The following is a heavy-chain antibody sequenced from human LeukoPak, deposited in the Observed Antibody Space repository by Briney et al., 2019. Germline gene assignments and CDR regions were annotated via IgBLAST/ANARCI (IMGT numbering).Heavy chain of an antibody. CDR3: ARDRAYGGNSVGY. Sequence: GGSLRLSCAASGFTVSSNYMSWVRQAPGKGLEWVSVIYSGGSTYYADSVKGRFTISRDNSKNTLYLQMNSLRDEDTAVYYCARDRAYGGNSVGYWGQGTLVTVSS. V-gene: IGHV3-53*01. J-gene: IGHJ4*02. D-gene: IGHD4-23*01. CDR1: GFTVSSNY. CDR2: IYSGGST.